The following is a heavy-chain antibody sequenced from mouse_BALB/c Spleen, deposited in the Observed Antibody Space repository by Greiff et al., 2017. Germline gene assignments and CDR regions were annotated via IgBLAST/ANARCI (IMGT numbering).Heavy chain of an antibody. V-gene: IGHV3-2*02. Sequence: EVKLQESGPGLVKPSQSLSLTCTVTGYSITSYYAWNWIRQSPGNQLEWMGYISYSGSTSYNPSLKSRISITRDTSKNQFFLQLNSVTTEDTATYYCARWDYGNYYFDYWGQGTTLTVSA. CDR2: ISYSGST. CDR1: GYSITSYYA. J-gene: IGHJ2*01. D-gene: IGHD2-1*01. CDR3: ARWDYGNYYFDY.